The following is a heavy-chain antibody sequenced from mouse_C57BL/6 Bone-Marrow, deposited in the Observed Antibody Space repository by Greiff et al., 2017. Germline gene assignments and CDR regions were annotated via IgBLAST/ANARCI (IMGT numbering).Heavy chain of an antibody. D-gene: IGHD2-3*01. CDR1: GYTFTSYG. CDR2: IYPRSGNT. V-gene: IGHV1-81*01. Sequence: VQLQQSGAELARPGASVKLSCKASGYTFTSYGISWVKQRTGQGLEWIGEIYPRSGNTYYNEKLKGKATLTVDKSSSTAYMELRSLTSEDSAVYFCARTLDGYYPPWFAYWGQGTLVTVSA. J-gene: IGHJ3*01. CDR3: ARTLDGYYPPWFAY.